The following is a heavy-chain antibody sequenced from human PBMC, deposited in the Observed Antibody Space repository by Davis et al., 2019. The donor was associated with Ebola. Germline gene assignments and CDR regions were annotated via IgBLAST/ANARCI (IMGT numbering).Heavy chain of an antibody. J-gene: IGHJ4*02. CDR3: AKVAGVGATLYYFDY. CDR2: ISYDGSNK. Sequence: GESLKISCAASGFTFSSYGMHWVRQAPGKGLEWVAVISYDGSNKYYADSVKGRFTISRDNSKNTLYLQMNSLRAEDTAVYYCAKVAGVGATLYYFDYWGQGTLVTVSS. CDR1: GFTFSSYG. D-gene: IGHD1-26*01. V-gene: IGHV3-30*18.